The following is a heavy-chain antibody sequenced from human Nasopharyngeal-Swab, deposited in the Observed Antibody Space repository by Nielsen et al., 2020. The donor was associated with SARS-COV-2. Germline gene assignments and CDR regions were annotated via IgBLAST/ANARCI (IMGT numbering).Heavy chain of an antibody. V-gene: IGHV1-46*01. Sequence: ASVQVSCKVSGYPFTTYFIHWVRQAPRQGLEWMGIINPSTGATLYAQRSQGRVTMTSDTSTSTIYMDLTGLRAEDTAVYYCATSQASNLDYWGQGTLVIVSS. J-gene: IGHJ4*02. CDR1: GYPFTTYF. CDR3: ATSQASNLDY. CDR2: INPSTGAT.